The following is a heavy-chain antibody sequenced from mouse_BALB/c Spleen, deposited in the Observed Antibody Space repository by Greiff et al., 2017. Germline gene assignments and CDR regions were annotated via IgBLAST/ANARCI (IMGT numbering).Heavy chain of an antibody. D-gene: IGHD2-1*01. CDR1: GYTFTSYW. CDR2: INPSTGYT. Sequence: QVQLKESGAELAKPGASVKMSCKASGYTFTSYWMHWVKQRPGQGLEWIGYINPSTGYTEYNQKFKDKATLTADKSSSTAYMQLSSLTSEDSAVYYCARGGGNYLAWFAYWGQGTLVTVSA. J-gene: IGHJ3*01. CDR3: ARGGGNYLAWFAY. V-gene: IGHV1-7*01.